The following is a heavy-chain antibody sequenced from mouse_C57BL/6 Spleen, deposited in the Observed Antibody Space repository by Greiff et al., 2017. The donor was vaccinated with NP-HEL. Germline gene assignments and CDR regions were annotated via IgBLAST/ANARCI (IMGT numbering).Heavy chain of an antibody. CDR1: GYTFTSYW. Sequence: QVQLQQPGAELVMPGASVKLSCKASGYTFTSYWMHWVKQRPGQGLEWIGEIDPSDSYTNYNQKFKGKSTLTVDKSSSTAYMQLSSLTSEDSAVYYCARIGLDYGNYYAMDYWGQGTSVTVSS. D-gene: IGHD2-1*01. CDR3: ARIGLDYGNYYAMDY. V-gene: IGHV1-69*01. CDR2: IDPSDSYT. J-gene: IGHJ4*01.